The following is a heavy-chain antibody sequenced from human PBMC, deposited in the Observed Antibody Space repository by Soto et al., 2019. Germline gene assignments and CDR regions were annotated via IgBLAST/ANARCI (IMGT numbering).Heavy chain of an antibody. CDR2: ISYDGSNK. D-gene: IGHD6-13*01. CDR3: AKPIAAHAFDI. CDR1: GFTFSGYA. V-gene: IGHV3-30-3*02. Sequence: QVQLVESGGGVVQPGRSVRLSCAASGFTFSGYAMHWVRQAPGKGLEWVAAISYDGSNKYYADSVKGRFIISRDNSKNTLYLQMNSLRAEDTAVYYCAKPIAAHAFDIWGQGTMVTVSS. J-gene: IGHJ3*02.